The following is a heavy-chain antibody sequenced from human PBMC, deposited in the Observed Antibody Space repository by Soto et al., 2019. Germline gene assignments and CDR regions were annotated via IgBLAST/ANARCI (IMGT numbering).Heavy chain of an antibody. CDR3: AIHSIYGEFDY. CDR2: IYYSGST. CDR1: GVSISSYY. D-gene: IGHD2-21*01. Sequence: SETLSLTCTVSGVSISSYYWSWSRQPPWKGLEWVGYIYYSGSTNYNPSLKSRVTISVDTSKNQFSLELTSVTATDTAVYYCAIHSIYGEFDYSGPAPFVTVFS. V-gene: IGHV4-59*08. J-gene: IGHJ4*02.